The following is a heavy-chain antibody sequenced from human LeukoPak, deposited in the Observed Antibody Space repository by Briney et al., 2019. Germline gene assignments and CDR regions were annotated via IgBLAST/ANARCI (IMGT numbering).Heavy chain of an antibody. CDR3: ARAYDIVVVPAAPGEFDP. V-gene: IGHV4-39*07. D-gene: IGHD2-2*01. CDR2: IYYSGST. J-gene: IGHJ5*02. CDR1: GGSISSSSYY. Sequence: PSETLSLTCTVSGGSISSSSYYWGWIRQPPGKGLEWIGSIYYSGSTYYNPSLKSRVTISVDTSKNQFSLKLSSVTAADTAVYYCARAYDIVVVPAAPGEFDPWGQGTLVTVSS.